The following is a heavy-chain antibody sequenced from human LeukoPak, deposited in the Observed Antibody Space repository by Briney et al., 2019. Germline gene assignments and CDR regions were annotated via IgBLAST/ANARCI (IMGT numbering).Heavy chain of an antibody. CDR2: ISAYNGNT. J-gene: IGHJ6*03. CDR3: ARFPAEAWFGERKDYYYYYYMDV. CDR1: GYTFTSYG. D-gene: IGHD3-10*01. V-gene: IGHV1-18*01. Sequence: ASVKVSCKASGYTFTSYGISWVRQAPGQGLEWMGWISAYNGNTNYAQKLQGRVTMTTDTSTSTAYMELRSLRSDDTAVYYCARFPAEAWFGERKDYYYYYYMDVWGKGTTVTVSS.